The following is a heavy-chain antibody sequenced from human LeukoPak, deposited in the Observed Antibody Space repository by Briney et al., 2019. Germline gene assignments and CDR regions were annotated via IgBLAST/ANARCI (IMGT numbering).Heavy chain of an antibody. CDR2: MSLNSDNT. D-gene: IGHD3-22*01. Sequence: ASVKVSCKTSGYTFINYHINWVRQAPGQGLEWMGWMSLNSDNTGSTEKFRGRVSMTRDTSIDTAYMELSGLGSEDTAIYYCAREGGSGYSYCFDFWGQGTLVTVSS. J-gene: IGHJ4*02. CDR3: AREGGSGYSYCFDF. CDR1: GYTFINYH. V-gene: IGHV1-8*01.